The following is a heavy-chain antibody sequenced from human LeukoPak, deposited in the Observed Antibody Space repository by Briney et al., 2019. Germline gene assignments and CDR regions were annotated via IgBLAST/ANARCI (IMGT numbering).Heavy chain of an antibody. V-gene: IGHV3-64*01. J-gene: IGHJ4*02. Sequence: GGSLRLSCAASGFIFSDYDVHWVRQAPGKGLEFVSAITSNGGRTFYANSVKGRFTISRDNSKNALYLQMDSLRADDRAVYYCARGAASGGYDYWGQGALVTVSS. D-gene: IGHD3-10*01. CDR2: ITSNGGRT. CDR1: GFIFSDYD. CDR3: ARGAASGGYDY.